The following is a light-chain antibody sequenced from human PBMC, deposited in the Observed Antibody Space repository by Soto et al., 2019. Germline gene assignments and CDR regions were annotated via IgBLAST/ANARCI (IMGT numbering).Light chain of an antibody. Sequence: DTQMSQTTSTLSCSLRDSITIPRWASQSISSRLAWYQQKSGKAPKLLIYTASRLQSGVPPRFSGSGSGTDVSLTIISLQHEDCATYYCPLSTNFHFTFGQGTRLEI. CDR3: PLSTNFHFT. CDR2: TAS. J-gene: IGKJ5*01. CDR1: QSISSR. V-gene: IGKV1-12*01.